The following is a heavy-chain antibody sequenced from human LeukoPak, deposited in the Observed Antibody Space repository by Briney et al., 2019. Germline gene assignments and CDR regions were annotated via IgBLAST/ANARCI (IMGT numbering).Heavy chain of an antibody. CDR3: ARGLDARDY. D-gene: IGHD3-9*01. J-gene: IGHJ4*02. CDR1: GFTFSSYA. CDR2: ISYDGSNK. Sequence: PGRSLTLSCAASGFTFSSYAMHWVRQAPGKGLEWVAVISYDGSNKYYADSVKGRFTISRDNSKNTLYLQMNSLRAEDTAVYYCARGLDARDYWGQGTLVTVSS. V-gene: IGHV3-30-3*01.